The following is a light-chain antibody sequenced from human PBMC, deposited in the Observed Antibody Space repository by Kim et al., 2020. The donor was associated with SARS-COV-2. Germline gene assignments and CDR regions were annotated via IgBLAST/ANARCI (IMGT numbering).Light chain of an antibody. V-gene: IGKV3-11*01. CDR1: QSVGSY. CDR3: QQRSNWPPLT. CDR2: DAS. Sequence: PGEGATLSCRASQSVGSYVAWYQQKPGQSPRLRIYDASNRATGIPARFSGSGSGTGFTLTISSLEPEDSAVYFCQQRSNWPPLTFGGGTKVDIK. J-gene: IGKJ4*01.